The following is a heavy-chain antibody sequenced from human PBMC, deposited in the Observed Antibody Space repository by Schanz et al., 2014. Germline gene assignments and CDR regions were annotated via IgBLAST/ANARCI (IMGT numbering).Heavy chain of an antibody. CDR1: GGSISSGGYS. CDR2: IYYSGST. J-gene: IGHJ3*02. Sequence: QVQLQESGPGLVKPSQTLSLTCAVSGGSISSGGYSWNWIRQPPGKGLEWIVYIYYSGSTYYNPSLKSRVTISTDMSRNQFSLRLKSVTAADTALYYCARERDALDIWGQGTMVIVSS. CDR3: ARERDALDI. V-gene: IGHV4-30-4*07.